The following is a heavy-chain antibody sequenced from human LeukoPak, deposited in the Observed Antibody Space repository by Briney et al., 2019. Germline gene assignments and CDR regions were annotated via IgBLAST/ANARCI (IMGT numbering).Heavy chain of an antibody. Sequence: SETLSLTCTVSGDSISSSYWGWIRQPAGRGLEWIGRIHTSGSTYYNPSLKSRVTMSVATSTNQFSLKLSSVTAADTAMYYCARVRLGRGLDYWGQGTLVTVSS. CDR3: ARVRLGRGLDY. CDR2: IHTSGST. V-gene: IGHV4-4*07. CDR1: GDSISSSY. J-gene: IGHJ4*02. D-gene: IGHD6-19*01.